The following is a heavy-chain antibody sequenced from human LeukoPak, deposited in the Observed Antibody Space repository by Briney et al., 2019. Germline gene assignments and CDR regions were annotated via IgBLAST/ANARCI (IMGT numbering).Heavy chain of an antibody. J-gene: IGHJ6*02. D-gene: IGHD3-10*01. Sequence: GGSLRLSCAASGFNFADHAMRWVRQAPGKGLGWVSAISGISGSTTIYADSVKGRFAVSRDNSRNTLFLQMNSLRAEDTAVYYCAKNYASWRGVPYAMDVWGQGTTVTVAS. CDR2: ISGISGSTT. CDR1: GFNFADHA. CDR3: AKNYASWRGVPYAMDV. V-gene: IGHV3-23*01.